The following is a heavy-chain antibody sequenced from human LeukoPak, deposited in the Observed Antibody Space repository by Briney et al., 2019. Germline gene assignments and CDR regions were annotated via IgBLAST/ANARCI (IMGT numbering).Heavy chain of an antibody. Sequence: GGSLRLSCVASGFTFSRYGMHWIRQAPGKGLEGVAVIWFDGSKRYYADSVKGRLTISRDDSKNMLYLQMNSLRVEDTAIYYCARDPGVTTFYFDSWGQGALVTVSS. CDR1: GFTFSRYG. CDR3: ARDPGVTTFYFDS. J-gene: IGHJ4*02. D-gene: IGHD4-17*01. CDR2: IWFDGSKR. V-gene: IGHV3-33*01.